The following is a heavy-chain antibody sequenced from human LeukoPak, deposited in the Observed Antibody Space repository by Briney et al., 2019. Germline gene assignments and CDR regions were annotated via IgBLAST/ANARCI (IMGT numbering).Heavy chain of an antibody. J-gene: IGHJ4*02. V-gene: IGHV3-53*04. Sequence: GGSLRLSCAASGFTFSSYAMSWVRQAPGKGLEWVSVIYSGGSTYYADSVKGRFTISRHNSKNTLYLQMNSLRAEDTAVYYCARDLGGATDYWGQGTLVTVSS. CDR3: ARDLGGATDY. CDR2: IYSGGST. CDR1: GFTFSSYA. D-gene: IGHD1-26*01.